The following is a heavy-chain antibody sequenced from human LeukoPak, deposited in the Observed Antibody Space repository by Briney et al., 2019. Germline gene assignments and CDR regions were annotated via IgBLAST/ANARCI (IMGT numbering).Heavy chain of an antibody. J-gene: IGHJ4*02. Sequence: GGSLRLSCAASGFTFSSYWMSWVRQAPGKGLEWVANIKQDGSEKYYVDSVKGRFTISRDNAKNSLYLQMNSLRAEDTAVYYCARDLAWFGESLGDYWGQGTLVTVSS. CDR2: IKQDGSEK. CDR3: ARDLAWFGESLGDY. V-gene: IGHV3-7*01. D-gene: IGHD3-10*01. CDR1: GFTFSSYW.